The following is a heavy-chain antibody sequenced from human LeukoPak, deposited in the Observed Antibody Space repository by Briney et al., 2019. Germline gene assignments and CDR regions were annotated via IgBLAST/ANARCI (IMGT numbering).Heavy chain of an antibody. V-gene: IGHV4-59*12. Sequence: PSETLSLTCTVSGGSISSYYWSWIRQPPGKGLDWIGYIFSDESTDYNPSLKSRVTISVDTSKSQVFLQLTSVTAADTAVYYCARGSVTPDAGYWGPGTLVTVSS. D-gene: IGHD4-17*01. CDR1: GGSISSYY. CDR3: ARGSVTPDAGY. CDR2: IFSDEST. J-gene: IGHJ4*02.